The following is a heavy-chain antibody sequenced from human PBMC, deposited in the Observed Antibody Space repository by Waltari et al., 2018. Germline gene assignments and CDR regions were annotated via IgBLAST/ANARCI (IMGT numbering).Heavy chain of an antibody. Sequence: QVQLQESGPGLVKPSETLSLTCTVSGGSISNYYWSWIRQPPGKGLEWIGYIYYTGSTNFNPFLRSRVTISVDTSKNQFSLKLSSVTAADTAVYYCARLSYDTGSYYFDFWGQGTLVTVSS. CDR3: ARLSYDTGSYYFDF. V-gene: IGHV4-59*08. J-gene: IGHJ4*02. D-gene: IGHD3-22*01. CDR2: IYYTGST. CDR1: GGSISNYY.